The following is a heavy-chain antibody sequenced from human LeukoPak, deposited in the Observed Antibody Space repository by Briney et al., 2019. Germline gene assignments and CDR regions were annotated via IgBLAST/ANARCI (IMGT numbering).Heavy chain of an antibody. CDR2: IYYSGST. Sequence: PSETLSLTWTVSGGSISSYYWCWIRQPPGKGLEWVGYIYYSGSTNYNPSLKSRVTISVDTSKNQFSLKLSSVTAADTAVYYCARLAAAAGKAPYYYYYGMDVWGQGTTVTVSS. CDR1: GGSISSYY. D-gene: IGHD6-13*01. CDR3: ARLAAAAGKAPYYYYYGMDV. V-gene: IGHV4-59*01. J-gene: IGHJ6*02.